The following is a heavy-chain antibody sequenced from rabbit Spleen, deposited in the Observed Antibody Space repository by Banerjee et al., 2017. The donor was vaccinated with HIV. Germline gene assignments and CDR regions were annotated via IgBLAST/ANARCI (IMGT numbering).Heavy chain of an antibody. CDR1: GFSFSSNW. D-gene: IGHD1-1*01. V-gene: IGHV1S45*01. CDR3: ASNYVNAFDP. Sequence: LEEAGGGLVKPGGTLTLTSTVSGFSFSSNWICWVRQAPGEGLEWIAFIDTNNGDCDYGSWPKGLFTITKSSTTAVTLKMTRLAAAATASYCCASNYVNAFDPWGPGTLVTVS. J-gene: IGHJ2*01. CDR2: IDTNNGDC.